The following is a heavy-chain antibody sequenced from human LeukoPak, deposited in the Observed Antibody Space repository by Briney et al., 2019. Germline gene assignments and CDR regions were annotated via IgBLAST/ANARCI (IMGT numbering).Heavy chain of an antibody. CDR1: GFTFSGYS. Sequence: PGGSLRLSCAASGFTFSGYSMNWVRQAPGKGLEWVSYISSSSSTIYYADSVKGRFTISRDNAKNSLYLQMNSLRAEDTAVYYCARSYGSGTIQHWGQGTLVTVSS. J-gene: IGHJ1*01. CDR2: ISSSSSTI. CDR3: ARSYGSGTIQH. V-gene: IGHV3-48*01. D-gene: IGHD3-10*01.